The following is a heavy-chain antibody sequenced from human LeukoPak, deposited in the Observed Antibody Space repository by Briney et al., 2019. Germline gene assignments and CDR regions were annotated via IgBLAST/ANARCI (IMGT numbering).Heavy chain of an antibody. D-gene: IGHD3-10*01. V-gene: IGHV1-8*02. J-gene: IGHJ6*04. CDR3: ARGILWFGDDV. CDR2: MNPNSGNT. CDR1: GYTFTGYY. Sequence: ASVKVSCKASGYTFTGYYMHWVRQAPGQGLEWMGWMNPNSGNTGYAQKFQGRVTTTRNTSISTAYMELSSLRSEDTAVYYCARGILWFGDDVWGKGTTVTISS.